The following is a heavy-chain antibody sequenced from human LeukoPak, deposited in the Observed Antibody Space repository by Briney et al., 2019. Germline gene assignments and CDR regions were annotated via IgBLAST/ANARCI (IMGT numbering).Heavy chain of an antibody. V-gene: IGHV4-4*07. CDR3: ARDRGYDPNSYFDY. Sequence: SETLSLTCTVSGGSISSYYWSWIRQPAGKGLEWIGRIYTSGSTNYNPSLKSRVTMSVDTSKNQFSLKLRSVTAADTAVYYCARDRGYDPNSYFDYWGQGTLVTVSS. D-gene: IGHD5-12*01. J-gene: IGHJ4*02. CDR1: GGSISSYY. CDR2: IYTSGST.